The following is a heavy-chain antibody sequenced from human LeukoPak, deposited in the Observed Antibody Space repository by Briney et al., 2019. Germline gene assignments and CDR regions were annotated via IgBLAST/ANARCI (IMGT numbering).Heavy chain of an antibody. D-gene: IGHD3-22*01. Sequence: PGGSLRLSCAASGCTFSSYGMHWVRQAPGKGLEWVAFIRYDGSNKYYADSVKGRFTISRYNSKNTLYLQMNSLRAEDTAVYYCARDPTSGVTMIETLGDAFDIWGQGTLVTVSS. CDR1: GCTFSSYG. J-gene: IGHJ3*02. CDR2: IRYDGSNK. V-gene: IGHV3-30*02. CDR3: ARDPTSGVTMIETLGDAFDI.